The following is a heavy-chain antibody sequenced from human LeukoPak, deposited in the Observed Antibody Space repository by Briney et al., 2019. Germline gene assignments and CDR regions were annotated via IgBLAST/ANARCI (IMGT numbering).Heavy chain of an antibody. CDR1: GFIVSQNY. D-gene: IGHD3-10*01. J-gene: IGHJ5*02. CDR2: IFRGDDT. V-gene: IGHV3-66*04. CDR3: ARHVWFGEHNGHENWFDP. Sequence: GGSLRLSCAASGFIVSQNYMSWVRQAPGKGLEWVSVIFRGDDTNYVDSVKGRFTIFRDNSKNTLYLQMNSLTAENTAVYYCARHVWFGEHNGHENWFDPWGQGTLVIVSS.